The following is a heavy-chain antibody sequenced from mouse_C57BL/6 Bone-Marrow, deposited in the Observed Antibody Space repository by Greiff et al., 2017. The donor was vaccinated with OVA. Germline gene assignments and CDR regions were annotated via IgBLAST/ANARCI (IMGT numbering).Heavy chain of an antibody. V-gene: IGHV6-6*01. Sequence: EVQLVESGGGLVQPGGSMKLSCAASGFTFSDAWMDWVRQSPEKGLEWVAELRNQANNHATYSAESVKGRFTISRDASKSSVYLQLNSVRAEDTGIYDGTRVVDYYYWYFDVWGTGTTVTVSS. CDR2: LRNQANNHAT. CDR3: TRVVDYYYWYFDV. CDR1: GFTFSDAW. J-gene: IGHJ1*03. D-gene: IGHD1-1*01.